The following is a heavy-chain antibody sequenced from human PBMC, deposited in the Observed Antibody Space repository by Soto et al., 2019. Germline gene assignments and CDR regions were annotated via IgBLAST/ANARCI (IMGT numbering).Heavy chain of an antibody. CDR3: ARERLYYYDSSGYPVDAFDI. CDR2: ISAYNGNT. V-gene: IGHV1-18*01. D-gene: IGHD3-22*01. J-gene: IGHJ3*02. Sequence: ASVKVSCKASGYTFTSYGISWVRQAPGQGLEWMGWISAYNGNTNYAQKLQGRVTMTTDTSTSTAYMELRSLRSDDTAVYYCARERLYYYDSSGYPVDAFDIWGQGTMVTVSS. CDR1: GYTFTSYG.